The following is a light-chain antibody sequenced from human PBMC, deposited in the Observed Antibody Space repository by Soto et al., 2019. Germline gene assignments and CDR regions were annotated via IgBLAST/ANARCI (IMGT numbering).Light chain of an antibody. V-gene: IGLV2-14*03. CDR3: TSFTTSTTFV. CDR1: SSDVGHFNY. J-gene: IGLJ1*01. Sequence: QSVLAQPASVSGSPGQSITISFTGNSSDVGHFNYVSWFQQHPGKAPKLLIFDVSNWPSGVSDRFSGSKSGNTASLTISGLQPEDEADYYCTSFTTSTTFVFGSGTKVTVL. CDR2: DVS.